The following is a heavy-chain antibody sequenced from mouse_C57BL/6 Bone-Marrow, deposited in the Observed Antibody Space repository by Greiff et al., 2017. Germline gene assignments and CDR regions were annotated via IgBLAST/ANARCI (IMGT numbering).Heavy chain of an antibody. J-gene: IGHJ2*01. CDR2: INYDGSST. CDR1: GFTFSDYY. CDR3: ARGYYGSSLDY. V-gene: IGHV5-16*01. D-gene: IGHD1-1*01. Sequence: EVKLVESEGGLVQPGSSMKLSCTASGFTFSDYYMAWVRQVPEKGLEWVANINYDGSSTYYLDSLKSRFIISRDTAKNILYLQMSSLKSEDTATYYCARGYYGSSLDYWGQGTTLTVSS.